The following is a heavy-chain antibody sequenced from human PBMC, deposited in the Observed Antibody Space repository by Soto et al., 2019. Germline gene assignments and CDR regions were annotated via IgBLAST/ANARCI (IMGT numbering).Heavy chain of an antibody. D-gene: IGHD2-2*01. CDR3: ARDFGSYRCSSTSCPYDYYGMYG. Sequence: QVQLVQSGAEVKKPGASVRVSCKASGYTFTSYGISWVRQAPGQVLEWMGGILAYNGSTNSAQKLQGRVTMTPETTTSKAYMERRSLRADDTAVYYCARDFGSYRCSSTSCPYDYYGMYGWGHGSTVTV. CDR2: ILAYNGST. V-gene: IGHV1-18*01. CDR1: GYTFTSYG. J-gene: IGHJ6*02.